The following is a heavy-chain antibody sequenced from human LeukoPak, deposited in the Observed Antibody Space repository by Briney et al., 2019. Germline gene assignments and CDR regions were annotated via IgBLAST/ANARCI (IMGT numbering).Heavy chain of an antibody. D-gene: IGHD3-22*01. CDR3: ARDAYYDSSGYYLYYYYGMDV. CDR1: GFTFSSYS. Sequence: GGSLRLSCAASGFTFSSYSMNWVCQAPGKGLEWVSYISSSSNTIYYADSVKGRFTISRDNAKNSLYLQMNSLRAEDTAVYYCARDAYYDSSGYYLYYYYGMDVWGQGTTVTVSS. V-gene: IGHV3-48*01. J-gene: IGHJ6*02. CDR2: ISSSSNTI.